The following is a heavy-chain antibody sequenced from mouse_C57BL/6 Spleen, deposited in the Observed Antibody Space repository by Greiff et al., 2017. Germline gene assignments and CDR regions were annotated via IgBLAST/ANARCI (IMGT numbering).Heavy chain of an antibody. CDR1: GFTFSSYA. D-gene: IGHD2-2*01. CDR2: ISDGGSYT. V-gene: IGHV5-4*03. J-gene: IGHJ2*01. CDR3: ARGGYDDPYYFDY. Sequence: EVKLVESGGGLVKPGGSLKLSCAASGFTFSSYAMSWVRQTPEKRLEWVATISDGGSYTYYPHNVKGRFTISRDNAKNNLYLQMSHLKSEDTAMYYCARGGYDDPYYFDYWGQGTTLTVSS.